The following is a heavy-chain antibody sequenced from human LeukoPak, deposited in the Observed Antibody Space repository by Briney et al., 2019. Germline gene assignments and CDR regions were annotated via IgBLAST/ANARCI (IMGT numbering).Heavy chain of an antibody. CDR3: ARGALKDIDHAFDI. V-gene: IGHV4-39*01. J-gene: IGHJ3*02. CDR2: IYYSGST. D-gene: IGHD2-15*01. CDR1: GGSISYYY. Sequence: SETLSLTCTVSGGSISYYYWGWIRQPPGKGLEWIGSIYYSGSTYYNPSLKSRVTISVDTSKNQFSLKLSSVTAADTAVYYCARGALKDIDHAFDIWGQGTMVTVSS.